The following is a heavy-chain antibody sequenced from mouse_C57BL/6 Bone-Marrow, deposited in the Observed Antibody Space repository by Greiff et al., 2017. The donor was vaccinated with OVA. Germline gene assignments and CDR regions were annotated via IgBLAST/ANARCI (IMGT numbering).Heavy chain of an antibody. D-gene: IGHD2-4*01. CDR1: GYSITSGYY. CDR2: ISYDGSN. V-gene: IGHV3-6*01. CDR3: AREGGDYDDY. Sequence: EVQLMESGPGLVKPSQSLPLTCSVTGYSITSGYYWNWIRQFPGNKLEWMGYISYDGSNNYNPSPKNRIPITRDTSKNQFFLKWNSVTTEDTATYYCAREGGDYDDYWGQGTTLTVSS. J-gene: IGHJ2*01.